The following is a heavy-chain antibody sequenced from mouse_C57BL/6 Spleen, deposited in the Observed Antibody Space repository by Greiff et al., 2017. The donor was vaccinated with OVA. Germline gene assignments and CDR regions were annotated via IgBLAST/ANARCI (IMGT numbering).Heavy chain of an antibody. CDR2: INPYNGGT. D-gene: IGHD1-1*01. J-gene: IGHJ2*01. V-gene: IGHV1-19*01. CDR3: ARSTVVARDYFDY. CDR1: GYTFTDYY. Sequence: EVKLVESGPVLVKPGASVKMSCKASGYTFTDYYMNWVKQSHGKSLEWIGVINPYNGGTSYNQKFKGKATLTVDKSSSTAYMELNSLTSEDSAVYYCARSTVVARDYFDYWGQGTTLTVSS.